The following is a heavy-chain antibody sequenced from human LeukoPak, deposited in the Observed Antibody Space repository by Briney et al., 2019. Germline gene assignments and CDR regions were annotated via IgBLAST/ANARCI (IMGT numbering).Heavy chain of an antibody. CDR1: GGSFSGYY. D-gene: IGHD6-13*01. CDR3: ARHPGKRYSSSWYGSFDY. Sequence: SETLSLTCAVYGGSFSGYYWSWIRQPPGKGLEWIGEINHSGSTNYNPSLKSRVTISVDTSKNQFSLKLSSVTAADTAVYYCARHPGKRYSSSWYGSFDYWGQGTLVTVSS. V-gene: IGHV4-34*01. J-gene: IGHJ4*02. CDR2: INHSGST.